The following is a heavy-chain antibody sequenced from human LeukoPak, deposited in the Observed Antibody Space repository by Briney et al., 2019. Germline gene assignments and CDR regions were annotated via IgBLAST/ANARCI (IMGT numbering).Heavy chain of an antibody. CDR3: ARAPGSYGVR. J-gene: IGHJ4*02. CDR1: GFTLSSYE. D-gene: IGHD4-17*01. CDR2: ISSSGSTI. V-gene: IGHV3-48*03. Sequence: GGSLRLSCAASGFTLSSYEMNWVRQAPGKGLEWVSYISSSGSTIYYADSVKGRFTISRDNAKNSLYLQMNSLRVEDTAVYYCARAPGSYGVRWGQGTLVTVSS.